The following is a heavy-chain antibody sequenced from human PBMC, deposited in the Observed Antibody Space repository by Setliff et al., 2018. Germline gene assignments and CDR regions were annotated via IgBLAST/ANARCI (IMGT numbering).Heavy chain of an antibody. J-gene: IGHJ4*02. Sequence: SETLSLTCTVSGGSISSGGSYWSWIRQHPGKGLEWIGYIYYSGSTYYNPSLKSRVTISVDTSKNQFSLKLSSVTAADTAVYCCARGDCGGDCYSEYYFDYWGQGTLVTVSS. CDR1: GGSISSGGSY. CDR3: ARGDCGGDCYSEYYFDY. D-gene: IGHD2-21*02. V-gene: IGHV4-31*03. CDR2: IYYSGST.